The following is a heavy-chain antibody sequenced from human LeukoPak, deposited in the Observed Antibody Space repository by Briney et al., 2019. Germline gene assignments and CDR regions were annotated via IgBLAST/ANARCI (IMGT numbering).Heavy chain of an antibody. V-gene: IGHV3-30*18. CDR1: GFTFSSYG. J-gene: IGHJ4*02. CDR2: ISYDGSNK. Sequence: GGSLRLSCAASGFTFSSYGMHWVRQAPGKGLEWVAVISYDGSNKYYADSVKGRFTISRDNSKNTLYLQMNSLRAEDTAVYYCAKDTPDYYDSPGDFDYWGQGTLVTVSS. D-gene: IGHD3-22*01. CDR3: AKDTPDYYDSPGDFDY.